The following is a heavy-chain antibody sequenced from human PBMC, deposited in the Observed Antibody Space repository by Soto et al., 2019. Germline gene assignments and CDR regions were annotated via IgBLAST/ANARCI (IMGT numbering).Heavy chain of an antibody. Sequence: ASVKVSCKASGGTFSSYAISWVRQAPGQGLEWMGGIIPIFGTANYAQKFQGRVTITADESTSTAYMELSSLRSEDTAVYYCARGEHYSNYWFDPWGPGTLVTVSS. CDR2: IIPIFGTA. CDR3: ARGEHYSNYWFDP. J-gene: IGHJ5*02. V-gene: IGHV1-69*13. D-gene: IGHD4-4*01. CDR1: GGTFSSYA.